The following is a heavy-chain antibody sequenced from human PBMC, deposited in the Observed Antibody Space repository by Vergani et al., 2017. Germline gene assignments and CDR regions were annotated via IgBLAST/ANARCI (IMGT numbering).Heavy chain of an antibody. J-gene: IGHJ5*01. Sequence: DVHLAESGGGFFQPGGSLRLSCSASGFSFNSYWMQWVRQVPGKGLLWVSRIKSDGSITAYADSVKGRFTISRDNAQNTLYLQMNSLRVEDTGVYYCARARCIETCHMSNWLDSWGQGTLVTVSS. V-gene: IGHV3-74*03. D-gene: IGHD5/OR15-5a*01. CDR3: ARARCIETCHMSNWLDS. CDR2: IKSDGSIT. CDR1: GFSFNSYW.